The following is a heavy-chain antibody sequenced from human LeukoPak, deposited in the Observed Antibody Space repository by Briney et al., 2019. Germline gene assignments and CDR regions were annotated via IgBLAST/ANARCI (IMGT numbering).Heavy chain of an antibody. J-gene: IGHJ6*02. CDR1: GGSFSGYY. Sequence: SETLSLTCAVYGGSFSGYYWSWIRQPPGKGLEWIGEINHSGSTNYNPSLKSRVTISVDTSKNQFSLKLSSVTAADTAVYYCARVVGYCSGGSCQRAYYYYYGMDVWGQGTTVTVSS. CDR2: INHSGST. V-gene: IGHV4-34*01. D-gene: IGHD2-15*01. CDR3: ARVVGYCSGGSCQRAYYYYYGMDV.